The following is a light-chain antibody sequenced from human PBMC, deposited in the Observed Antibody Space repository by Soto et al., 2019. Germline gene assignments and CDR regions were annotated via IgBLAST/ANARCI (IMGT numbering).Light chain of an antibody. Sequence: QSALTQPRSVSGSPGQSVTISCTGTSSDVGYYNYVSWYQQHPGTAPKLMIYDISVRPSGVPDRFSGSKSGNTASLTISGLQAEDEADYYCCSYAGIYTFYVFGTGTKLTVL. CDR2: DIS. V-gene: IGLV2-11*01. CDR3: CSYAGIYTFYV. J-gene: IGLJ1*01. CDR1: SSDVGYYNY.